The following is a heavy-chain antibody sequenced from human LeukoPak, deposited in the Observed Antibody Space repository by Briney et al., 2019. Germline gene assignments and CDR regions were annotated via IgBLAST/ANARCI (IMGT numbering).Heavy chain of an antibody. J-gene: IGHJ4*02. D-gene: IGHD2-15*01. CDR1: GYTFSGYY. V-gene: IGHV1-2*02. CDR3: ARDLKGGGY. CDR2: INPNNGGT. Sequence: ASEKVSCKASGYTFSGYYMHWVRQAPGQGLEWMGWINPNNGGTKYAKKFQGRVTMTRDTSISTAYMELSRLRSDDTAVYFCARDLKGGGYWGQGTLVTASS.